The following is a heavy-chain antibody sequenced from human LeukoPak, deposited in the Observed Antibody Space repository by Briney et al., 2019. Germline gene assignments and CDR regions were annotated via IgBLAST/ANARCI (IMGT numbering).Heavy chain of an antibody. V-gene: IGHV3-11*01. CDR3: ARDRDWGSYFDS. D-gene: IGHD7-27*01. CDR2: IISTGNTK. J-gene: IGHJ4*02. Sequence: GGSLRLSCAASGFTFSDYYMSWIRQAPAKGLEWVSFIISTGNTKYYADSVKGRFTISRDNAKNSVYLQMNSLRAEDTAVYYCARDRDWGSYFDSWGQGTLVTVSS. CDR1: GFTFSDYY.